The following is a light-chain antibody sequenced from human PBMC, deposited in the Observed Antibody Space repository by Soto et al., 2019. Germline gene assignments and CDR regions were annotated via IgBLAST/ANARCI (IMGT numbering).Light chain of an antibody. CDR3: QQYGSSPLLT. Sequence: EIVLTQSPGTLSLSPGERAALSCRARQRVGSSYLAWYQQKPGQAPRHLIYGASSRATGIPDRFSGRGSGTDFTLTISRLETEDFAVYYCQQYGSSPLLTFGGGTKVEIK. CDR1: QRVGSSY. CDR2: GAS. V-gene: IGKV3-20*01. J-gene: IGKJ4*01.